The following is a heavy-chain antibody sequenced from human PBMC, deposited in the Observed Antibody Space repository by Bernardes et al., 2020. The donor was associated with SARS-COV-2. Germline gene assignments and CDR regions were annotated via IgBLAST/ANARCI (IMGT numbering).Heavy chain of an antibody. Sequence: GGSLTLSCAASGFTFSSCSMNWVRQAPGKGLEWVSSISGDSGSIYYADSVKGRFTISRDNAKSSLYLQMNSLRAEDTAVYYCASCGGSCYTDPFDYWGQGTLVTVSS. V-gene: IGHV3-21*01. CDR3: ASCGGSCYTDPFDY. CDR1: GFTFSSCS. CDR2: ISGDSGSI. J-gene: IGHJ4*02. D-gene: IGHD2-15*01.